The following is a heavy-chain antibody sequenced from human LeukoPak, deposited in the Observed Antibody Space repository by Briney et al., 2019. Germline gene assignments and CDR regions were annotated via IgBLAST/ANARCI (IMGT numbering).Heavy chain of an antibody. CDR3: TRDRGYCRGGSCYCGY. J-gene: IGHJ4*02. V-gene: IGHV3-15*01. CDR2: IKSKTDGGTT. D-gene: IGHD2-15*01. CDR1: GFTFSNAR. Sequence: GGSLRLSCAASGFTFSNARMSWVRQAPGKGLEWVGRIKSKTDGGTTDYAAPVKGRFTISRDDSKNTLYLQMNSLKTEDTAVYYCTRDRGYCRGGSCYCGYWGQGTLVTVSS.